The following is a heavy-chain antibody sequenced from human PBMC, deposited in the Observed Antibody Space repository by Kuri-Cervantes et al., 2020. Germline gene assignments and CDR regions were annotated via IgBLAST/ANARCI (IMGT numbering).Heavy chain of an antibody. V-gene: IGHV4-31*03. CDR3: ARGYCSGGSCYFPFLEPRLYWYFDL. J-gene: IGHJ2*01. CDR2: IYYSGST. CDR1: GGSISSGGYY. D-gene: IGHD2-15*01. Sequence: LRLSCTVSGGSISSGGYYWSWIRQHPGKGLEWIGYIYYSGSTYYNPSLKSRVTISVDTSKNQFSLKLSSVTAADTAVYYCARGYCSGGSCYFPFLEPRLYWYFDLWGRGTLVTVSS.